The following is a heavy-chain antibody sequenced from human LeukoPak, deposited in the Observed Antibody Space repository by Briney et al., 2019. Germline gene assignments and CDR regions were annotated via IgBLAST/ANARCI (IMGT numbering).Heavy chain of an antibody. D-gene: IGHD1-1*01. Sequence: GASVKVSCKASGYTFTSYDINWVRQATGQGLEWMGWMNPNSGNTGYAQKFQGRVTMTRNTSISTAYMELSSLRSEDTAVYYCARANWNDVHRPYYYYGMDVWGQGTTVTVSS. CDR2: MNPNSGNT. J-gene: IGHJ6*02. CDR3: ARANWNDVHRPYYYYGMDV. V-gene: IGHV1-8*01. CDR1: GYTFTSYD.